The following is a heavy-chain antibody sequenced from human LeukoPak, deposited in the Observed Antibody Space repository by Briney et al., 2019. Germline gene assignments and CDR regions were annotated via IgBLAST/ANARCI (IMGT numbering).Heavy chain of an antibody. J-gene: IGHJ4*02. CDR1: GGSFSGYY. Sequence: RTSETLSLTCAVYGGSFSGYYWSWIRQPPGKGLEWIGEINHSGSTNYNPSLKSRVTISVDTSKNQFSLKLSSVTAADTAVYYCARAFGVVIYFDYWGQGTLVTVSS. CDR2: INHSGST. CDR3: ARAFGVVIYFDY. V-gene: IGHV4-34*01. D-gene: IGHD3-3*01.